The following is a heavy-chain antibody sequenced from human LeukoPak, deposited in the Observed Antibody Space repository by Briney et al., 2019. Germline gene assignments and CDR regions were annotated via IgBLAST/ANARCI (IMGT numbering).Heavy chain of an antibody. D-gene: IGHD1-7*01. V-gene: IGHV1-18*01. J-gene: IGHJ4*02. CDR2: ISAYNGNT. CDR1: GYTFTIYG. CDR3: ARDWNYWVPFDY. Sequence: ASVKVSCKASGYTFTIYGISWVRHAPGQGLEWMGWISAYNGNTNYAQKLHGRVTTTTDTATSTAYMELRSLRSDDTAVYYCARDWNYWVPFDYWGQGTLVTVSS.